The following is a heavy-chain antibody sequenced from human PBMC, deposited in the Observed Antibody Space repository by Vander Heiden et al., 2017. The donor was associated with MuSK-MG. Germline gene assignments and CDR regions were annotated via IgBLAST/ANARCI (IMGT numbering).Heavy chain of an antibody. J-gene: IGHJ4*02. V-gene: IGHV4-34*01. D-gene: IGHD6-13*01. CDR1: GGSFSGYY. CDR2: INHSGST. Sequence: QVQLQQWGAGLLKPSETLSLTCAISGGSFSGYYGSWIRQPPGKGLEWIGEINHSGSTNYNPSLKSRVTISVDTSKNQFSLKLISVTAADTAVYYCARGAPPSFGQQLDRYYFDYWGQGTLVTVSS. CDR3: ARGAPPSFGQQLDRYYFDY.